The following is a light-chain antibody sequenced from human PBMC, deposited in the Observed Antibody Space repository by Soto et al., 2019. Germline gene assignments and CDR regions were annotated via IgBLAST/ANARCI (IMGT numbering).Light chain of an antibody. V-gene: IGLV1-40*01. CDR3: QSYDSSLSGDV. CDR2: GNS. CDR1: SSNIGAGYD. J-gene: IGLJ1*01. Sequence: QSVLTQPPSVSGAPGQRVTISCTRSSSNIGAGYDVHWYQQLPGTAPKLLIYGNSNRPSGVPDRFSGSKSGTSASLAITGLQAEDEADYYCQSYDSSLSGDVFGTGTKVTVL.